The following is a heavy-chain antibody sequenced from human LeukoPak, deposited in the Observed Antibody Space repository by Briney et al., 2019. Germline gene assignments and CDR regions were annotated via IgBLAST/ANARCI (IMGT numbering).Heavy chain of an antibody. V-gene: IGHV4-59*01. J-gene: IGHJ6*03. CDR3: ARERGRCSGGSCSYYYYYMDV. D-gene: IGHD2-15*01. Sequence: SETLSLTCSVSGGSISRYYWSWIRQPPGKGLEWIGYIYYSGSTNYNPSLKSRVTISVDTSKNQFSLKLSSVTAADTAVYYCARERGRCSGGSCSYYYYYMDVWGKGTTVTVSS. CDR1: GGSISRYY. CDR2: IYYSGST.